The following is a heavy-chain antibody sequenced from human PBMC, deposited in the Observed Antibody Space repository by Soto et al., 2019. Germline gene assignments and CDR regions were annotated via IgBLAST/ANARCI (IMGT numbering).Heavy chain of an antibody. CDR3: ARGRGELLGGENYFDY. V-gene: IGHV3-7*05. D-gene: IGHD1-26*01. CDR1: GFTFSSYW. Sequence: EVQLVESGGGLVQPGGSLRLSCAASGFTFSSYWMSWVRQAPGKGLEWVANIKQDGSEKYYVDSVKGRFTISRDNAKNSLYLQMNGLRAEETAVYYCARGRGELLGGENYFDYWGQGTLVTVSS. CDR2: IKQDGSEK. J-gene: IGHJ4*02.